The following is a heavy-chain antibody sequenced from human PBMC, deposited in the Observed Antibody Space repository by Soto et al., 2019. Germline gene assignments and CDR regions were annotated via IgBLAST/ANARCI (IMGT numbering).Heavy chain of an antibody. CDR2: VYYRGRS. V-gene: IGHV4-39*01. D-gene: IGHD4-17*01. Sequence: SETLSLTCTVSGGSVTNSSYYWGWICQSPGKGLEWIGSVYYRGRSYSKSSVKSRVTISVDTSKNRFSLSLNSVTASDTAVYFCVSQRTTVPTQAYFDYWGPGALVTVS. CDR1: GGSVTNSSYY. CDR3: VSQRTTVPTQAYFDY. J-gene: IGHJ4*02.